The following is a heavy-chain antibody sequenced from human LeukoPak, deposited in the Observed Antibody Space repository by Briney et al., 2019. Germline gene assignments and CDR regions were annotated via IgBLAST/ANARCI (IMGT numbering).Heavy chain of an antibody. Sequence: SETLSLTCTVSSGSIGSSSNYWGWIRQAPGKGLAWIGNVYYSGSTFYNPSLKSRVTISVDTSRNQFSLKLRSVTAADTAIYYCARASFNVVFGNWFDPWGQGTLVTVSS. D-gene: IGHD2-8*01. CDR2: VYYSGST. J-gene: IGHJ5*02. CDR1: SGSIGSSSNY. CDR3: ARASFNVVFGNWFDP. V-gene: IGHV4-39*01.